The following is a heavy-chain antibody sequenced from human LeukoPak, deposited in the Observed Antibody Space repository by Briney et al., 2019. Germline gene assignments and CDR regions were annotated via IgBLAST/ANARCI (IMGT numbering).Heavy chain of an antibody. V-gene: IGHV4-4*07. Sequence: SGTLSLTCTVSGGSISTFFWSWIRQPAGKGLEWIGRIYTSGSTNFNPSLKSRVTMSVDPSKNQFSLKLSSVTAADTAVYYCARGIQNYYMDVWGKGTTVTVSS. CDR1: GGSISTFF. CDR2: IYTSGST. J-gene: IGHJ6*03. CDR3: ARGIQNYYMDV.